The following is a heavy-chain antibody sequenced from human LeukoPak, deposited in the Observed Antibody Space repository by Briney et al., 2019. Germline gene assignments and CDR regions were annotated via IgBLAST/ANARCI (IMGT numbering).Heavy chain of an antibody. CDR3: ARARPSMWIDY. CDR2: ISYDGSDK. J-gene: IGHJ4*02. Sequence: GGSLRLSCVVSGFTFSPYSMNWVRQAPGKGLEWVAVISYDGSDKFYADSVKGRFTISRDSSKNTLYLQMNSLRPEDTAVYYCARARPSMWIDYWGQGTLVTVSS. V-gene: IGHV3-30*04. D-gene: IGHD5-12*01. CDR1: GFTFSPYS.